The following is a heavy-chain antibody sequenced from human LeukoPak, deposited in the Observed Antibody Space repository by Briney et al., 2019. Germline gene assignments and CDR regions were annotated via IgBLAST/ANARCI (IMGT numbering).Heavy chain of an antibody. D-gene: IGHD4-17*01. CDR3: ARDYGNNWFDP. CDR2: IYYSGDT. J-gene: IGHJ5*02. CDR1: GGSISSGDYY. Sequence: KTSETLSLTCTVSGGSISSGDYYWSWIRQHPGKGLEWIGYIYYSGDTYYNPSLRSRVSISVDTSKNQFSLKLSSVTAADTAMYYCARDYGNNWFDPWGQGTLVTVSA. V-gene: IGHV4-31*03.